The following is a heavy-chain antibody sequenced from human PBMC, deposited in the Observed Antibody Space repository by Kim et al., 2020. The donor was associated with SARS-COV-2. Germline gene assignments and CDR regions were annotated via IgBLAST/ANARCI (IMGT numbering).Heavy chain of an antibody. J-gene: IGHJ4*02. V-gene: IGHV3-30-3*02. CDR3: AKDGGNSGLLDY. Sequence: YYADSVKGRFTMSSDKTKNPLHLQMNSQRAEGTGVYYCAKDGGNSGLLDYWRQGSLVTVSS. D-gene: IGHD2-21*01.